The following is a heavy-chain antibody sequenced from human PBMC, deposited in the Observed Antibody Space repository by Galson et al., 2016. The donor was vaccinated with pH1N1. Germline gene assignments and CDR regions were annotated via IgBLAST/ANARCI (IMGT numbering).Heavy chain of an antibody. D-gene: IGHD3-16*01. Sequence: SVKVSCKASGYTFTHYAMNWVRQAPGQGLEWLGWINTNTGNPTYVQGFTGRFVFSLDTSVSTAYLQISGLKAEDTTVYYCARDGEGRLHGGELFGGRYPYYGMDVWGQGTTVTVSS. CDR3: ARDGEGRLHGGELFGGRYPYYGMDV. V-gene: IGHV7-4-1*02. CDR2: INTNTGNP. J-gene: IGHJ6*02. CDR1: GYTFTHYA.